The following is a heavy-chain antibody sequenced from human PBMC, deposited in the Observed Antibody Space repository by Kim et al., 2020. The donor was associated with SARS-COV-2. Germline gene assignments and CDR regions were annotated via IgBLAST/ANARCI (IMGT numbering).Heavy chain of an antibody. CDR2: SR. V-gene: IGHV3-20*03. CDR3: ARVMGPTFWDY. D-gene: IGHD3-3*01. J-gene: IGHJ4*02. Sequence: SRSYADSVKGRFTISRDNAKNSLYLQMNRLRADDSALYYCARVMGPTFWDYGGQGTLVSVS.